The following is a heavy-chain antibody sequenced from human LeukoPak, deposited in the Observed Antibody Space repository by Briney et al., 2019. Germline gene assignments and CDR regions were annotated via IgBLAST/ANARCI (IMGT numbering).Heavy chain of an antibody. CDR2: NKEDGSEK. CDR3: AKRRDLEY. CDR1: GFTFTSYW. Sequence: GGSLRLSCAASGFTFTSYWMSWVREAPGKGLEWVANNKEDGSEKYYVDSVKGRFTISRDNAKNSLYLQMNSLRAEDTAVYYCAKRRDLEYWGQGTLVTVSS. J-gene: IGHJ4*02. V-gene: IGHV3-7*01.